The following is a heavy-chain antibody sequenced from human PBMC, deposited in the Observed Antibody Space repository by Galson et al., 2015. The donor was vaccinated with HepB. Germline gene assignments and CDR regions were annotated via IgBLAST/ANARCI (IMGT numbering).Heavy chain of an antibody. J-gene: IGHJ6*02. V-gene: IGHV1-69*13. Sequence: SVKVSCKASGGTFSSYAISWVRQAPGQGLEWMGGIIPIFGTANYAQKFQGRVTITADESTSTAYMELSSLRSEDTAVYYCARVPYYDYVWGSNYYYGMDVWGQGTTVTVS. CDR1: GGTFSSYA. CDR2: IIPIFGTA. D-gene: IGHD3-16*01. CDR3: ARVPYYDYVWGSNYYYGMDV.